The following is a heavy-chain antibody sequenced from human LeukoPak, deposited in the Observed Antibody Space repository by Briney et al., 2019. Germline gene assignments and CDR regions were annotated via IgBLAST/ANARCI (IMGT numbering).Heavy chain of an antibody. J-gene: IGHJ4*02. D-gene: IGHD1-20*01. V-gene: IGHV1-2*06. Sequence: GASVKVSCKASGGTFSSYAISWVRQAPGQGIEWMGRINPNSGGTNYAQKFQGRVTMTRDTSISTAYMELSRLRSDDTAVYYCTRAGISATDYWGQGTLVTVSS. CDR1: GGTFSSYA. CDR3: TRAGISATDY. CDR2: INPNSGGT.